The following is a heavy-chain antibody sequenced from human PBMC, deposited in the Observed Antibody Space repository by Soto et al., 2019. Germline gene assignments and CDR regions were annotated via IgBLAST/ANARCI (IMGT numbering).Heavy chain of an antibody. CDR3: ARQAARNYIDS. J-gene: IGHJ4*02. CDR2: ISGSGGST. CDR1: GFMFGNYA. V-gene: IGHV3-23*01. Sequence: LRLSCVASGFMFGNYAMTWVRQAPGKGLEWVSGISGSGGSTYYADSVKGRFTISRDNSKNSLYLQMHSLRADDTAVYYCARQAARNYIDSWGQGDVVTVSS. D-gene: IGHD6-6*01.